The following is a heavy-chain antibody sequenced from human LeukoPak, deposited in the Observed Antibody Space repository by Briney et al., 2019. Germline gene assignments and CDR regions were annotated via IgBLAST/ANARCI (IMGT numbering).Heavy chain of an antibody. CDR2: IKQDGSEK. CDR1: GFTFSSYW. Sequence: PGGSLRLSCAASGFTFSSYWMSWVRQAPGKGLEWVANIKQDGSEKYYVDSVKGRFTISRDNAKNSLYLQMNSLRAEDTAVYYCASAMVRGVIGYWGQGTLVTVSS. CDR3: ASAMVRGVIGY. J-gene: IGHJ4*02. D-gene: IGHD3-10*01. V-gene: IGHV3-7*03.